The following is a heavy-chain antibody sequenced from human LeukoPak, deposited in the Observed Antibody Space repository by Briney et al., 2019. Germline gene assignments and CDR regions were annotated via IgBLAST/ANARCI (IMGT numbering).Heavy chain of an antibody. D-gene: IGHD1-26*01. CDR2: IIPIFGTA. J-gene: IGHJ5*02. CDR3: ARDRESGSYSDWFDP. V-gene: IGHV1-69*13. CDR1: GGTFSSYA. Sequence: SVKVSCKASGGTFSSYAISWVRQAPGQGLEWMGGIIPIFGTANYAQKFRGRVTITADESTSTAYMELSSLRSEDTAVYYCARDRESGSYSDWFDPWGQGTLVTVSS.